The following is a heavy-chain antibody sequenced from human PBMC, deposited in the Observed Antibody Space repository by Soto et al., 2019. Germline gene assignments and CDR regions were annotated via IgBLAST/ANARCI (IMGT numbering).Heavy chain of an antibody. V-gene: IGHV1-69*13. CDR3: AREYYDILTGSTYYYYGMDV. CDR1: GYTFTGYY. J-gene: IGHJ6*02. CDR2: IIPIFGTA. Sequence: GASVKVSCKASGYTFTGYYMHWVRQAPGQGLEWMGGIIPIFGTANYAQKFQGRVTITADESTSTAYMELSSLRSEDTAVYYCAREYYDILTGSTYYYYGMDVWGQGTTVTVSS. D-gene: IGHD3-9*01.